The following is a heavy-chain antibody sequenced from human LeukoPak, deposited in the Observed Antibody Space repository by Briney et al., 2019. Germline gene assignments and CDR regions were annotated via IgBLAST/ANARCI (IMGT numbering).Heavy chain of an antibody. D-gene: IGHD3-10*01. V-gene: IGHV3-74*01. CDR2: INSDGSST. CDR1: GFTFSSYW. Sequence: GGSLRLSCAASGFTFSSYWMHWVRQAPGKGLVWVSRINSDGSSTSYADSVKGRFTISRDNAKNTLYLQMNSLRAEDTAVYYCARVVRIGWFDPCGQGTLVTVSS. J-gene: IGHJ5*02. CDR3: ARVVRIGWFDP.